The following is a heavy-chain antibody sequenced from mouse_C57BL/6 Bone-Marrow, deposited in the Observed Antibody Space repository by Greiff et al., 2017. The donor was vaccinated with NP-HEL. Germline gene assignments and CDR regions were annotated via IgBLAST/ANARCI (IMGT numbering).Heavy chain of an antibody. Sequence: VQLQQSGPGLVKPSQSLFLTCSITGFPITSGYYWFWIRQPPGKPLEWLGYITHSGETFYNPSLQSPIYITRETSKNQFFLQLNSGTTEDTAMYCCAGDSSGYGDFDYWGQGTTLTVSS. CDR3: AGDSSGYGDFDY. CDR2: ITHSGET. D-gene: IGHD3-2*02. V-gene: IGHV12-3*01. CDR1: GFPITSGYY. J-gene: IGHJ2*01.